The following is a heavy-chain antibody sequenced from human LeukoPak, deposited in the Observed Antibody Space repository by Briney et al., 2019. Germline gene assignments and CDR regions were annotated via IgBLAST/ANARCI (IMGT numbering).Heavy chain of an antibody. CDR2: INPNSGGT. D-gene: IGHD4-4*01. V-gene: IGHV1-2*02. J-gene: IGHJ4*02. CDR3: ARERGAGSYSNYGVYFDY. Sequence: GASVKVSCKASGYTFTGYYMHWVRQAPGQGLEWMGWINPNSGGTNYAQKFQGRVTITADKSTSTAYMELSSLRSEDTAVYYCARERGAGSYSNYGVYFDYWGQGTLVTVSS. CDR1: GYTFTGYY.